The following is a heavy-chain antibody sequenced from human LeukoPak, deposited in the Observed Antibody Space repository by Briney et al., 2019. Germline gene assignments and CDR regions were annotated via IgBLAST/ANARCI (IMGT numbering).Heavy chain of an antibody. V-gene: IGHV3-53*01. D-gene: IGHD3-22*01. CDR1: GFTVSSNY. Sequence: PGGSLRLSCAASGFTVSSNYMSWVRQAPGKGLEWVSVIGASGADTYYSDSVKGRFTVSRDNSQNTLFLHMSSLRAEDTAVYFCARRPRDTSGYYLGAFHDWGQGTTVTVSS. J-gene: IGHJ3*01. CDR3: ARRPRDTSGYYLGAFHD. CDR2: IGASGADT.